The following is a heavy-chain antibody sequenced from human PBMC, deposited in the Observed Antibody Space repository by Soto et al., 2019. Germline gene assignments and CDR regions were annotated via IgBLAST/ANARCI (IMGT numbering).Heavy chain of an antibody. CDR3: ARDLGYYDSSGYFEY. D-gene: IGHD3-22*01. CDR2: IDSSGSII. J-gene: IGHJ4*02. Sequence: PGGSLRLSCSASGFTFSDYYMSWIRQAPGKGLEWISYIDSSGSIIYYADSVKGRFTISRDNAKNSLYLQMNSLRAEDTAVYYCARDLGYYDSSGYFEYWGQGTQVTVSS. CDR1: GFTFSDYY. V-gene: IGHV3-11*01.